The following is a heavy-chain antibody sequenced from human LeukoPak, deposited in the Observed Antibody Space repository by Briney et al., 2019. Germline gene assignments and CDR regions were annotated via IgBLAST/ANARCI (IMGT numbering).Heavy chain of an antibody. V-gene: IGHV4-34*01. D-gene: IGHD2-21*02. Sequence: SETLSLTCAVYGGSFSGYYWSWIRQPPGKGLEWIGEINHSGSTNYNPSLKSRVTISVDTSKNQFSLKLSSVTAADTAVYYCASLIYCGGDCLWGQGALVTVSS. CDR2: INHSGST. CDR1: GGSFSGYY. CDR3: ASLIYCGGDCL. J-gene: IGHJ4*02.